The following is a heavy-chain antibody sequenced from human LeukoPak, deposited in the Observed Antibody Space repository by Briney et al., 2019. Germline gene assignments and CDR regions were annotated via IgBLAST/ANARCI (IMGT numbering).Heavy chain of an antibody. J-gene: IGHJ3*02. V-gene: IGHV3-21*01. D-gene: IGHD1-26*01. CDR3: AREYGGSYYHDAFDI. CDR1: GFTFSDAW. CDR2: ISSSSSYI. Sequence: GGSLRLSCAASGFTFSDAWMNWVRQAPGKGLEWVSSISSSSSYIYYVDSVKGRFTISRDNAKNSLYLQMNSLRAEDTAVYYCAREYGGSYYHDAFDIWGQGTMVTVSS.